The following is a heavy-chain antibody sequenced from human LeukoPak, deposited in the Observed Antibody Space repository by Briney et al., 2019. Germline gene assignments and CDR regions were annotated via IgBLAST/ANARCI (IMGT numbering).Heavy chain of an antibody. CDR1: GYTFTGYY. V-gene: IGHV1-2*02. CDR3: ARDLNPRIAAADTLSDY. D-gene: IGHD6-13*01. Sequence: ASVKVSCKASGYTFTGYYMHWVRQAPGQGLEWMGWINPNNGGTNYAQKFQGRVTMTRDTSISTAYMELSRLRSDDTAVYYCARDLNPRIAAADTLSDYWGQGTLVTVSS. CDR2: INPNNGGT. J-gene: IGHJ4*02.